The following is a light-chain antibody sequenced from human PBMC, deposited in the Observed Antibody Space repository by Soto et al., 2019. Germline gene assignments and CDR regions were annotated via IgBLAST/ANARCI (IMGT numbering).Light chain of an antibody. Sequence: DIQMTQSPSSLSASVGDRVTITCRASQDIRNYLAWFQQKPGKAPKSLIYGASSLQSGVPSKFSGSGSGTDFTLTISSLQPEDSATYYCLQDINYPWTFGQGTKVEIK. J-gene: IGKJ1*01. V-gene: IGKV1-16*02. CDR1: QDIRNY. CDR3: LQDINYPWT. CDR2: GAS.